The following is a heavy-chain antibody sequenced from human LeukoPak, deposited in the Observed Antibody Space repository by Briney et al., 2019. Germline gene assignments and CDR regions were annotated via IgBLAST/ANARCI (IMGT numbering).Heavy chain of an antibody. J-gene: IGHJ4*02. D-gene: IGHD6-19*01. Sequence: GGSLRLSCAASGFTFSSYAMSWVRQAPGKGLEWVSTISGSGGSTYYADSLKGRFTISRDNSKNTLYLQMNSLRAEDTATYYCAKEKYNSGWYTFDNWGQGTLVTVSS. CDR2: ISGSGGST. CDR1: GFTFSSYA. V-gene: IGHV3-23*01. CDR3: AKEKYNSGWYTFDN.